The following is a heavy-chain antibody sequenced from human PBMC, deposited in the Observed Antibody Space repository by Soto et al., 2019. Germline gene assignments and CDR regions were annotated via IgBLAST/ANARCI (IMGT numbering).Heavy chain of an antibody. CDR3: ARDTHYGSERYYYYYGMDV. Sequence: PSETLSLTCTVSGGSISSYYWSWIRQPPGKGLEWIGYIYYSGSTNYNPSLKSRVTISVDTSKNQFSLKLSSVTAADTAVYYCARDTHYGSERYYYYYGMDVWGHGTTVTVSS. D-gene: IGHD3-10*01. V-gene: IGHV4-59*01. CDR2: IYYSGST. CDR1: GGSISSYY. J-gene: IGHJ6*02.